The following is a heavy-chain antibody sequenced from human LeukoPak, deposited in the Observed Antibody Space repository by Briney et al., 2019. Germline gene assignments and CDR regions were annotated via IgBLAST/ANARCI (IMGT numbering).Heavy chain of an antibody. CDR3: AVSADSDVWSGY. CDR2: MRKDGSDK. V-gene: IGHV3-30*02. J-gene: IGHJ4*02. CDR1: GFTLGNYG. Sequence: GGSLRLSCTASGFTLGNYGTHWVGQAPGKGLEWVSFMRKDGSDKKYVDSVKGRFTISRDNSKNTLYLQMNNLRAEDTAVYYCAVSADSDVWSGYWGQGTLVTVSS. D-gene: IGHD3-3*01.